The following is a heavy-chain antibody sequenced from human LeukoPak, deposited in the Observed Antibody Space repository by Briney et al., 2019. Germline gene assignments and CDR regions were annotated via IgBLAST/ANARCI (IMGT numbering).Heavy chain of an antibody. J-gene: IGHJ6*02. Sequence: SETLSLTCAVYGGSFSGYYWSWIRQPPGKGLEWIGEINHSGSINYNPSLKSRVTISVDTSKNQFSLKLSSVTAADTAVYYCARGGVVVAATPYYYYGMDVWGQGTTVTVSS. CDR1: GGSFSGYY. V-gene: IGHV4-34*01. CDR2: INHSGSI. CDR3: ARGGVVVAATPYYYYGMDV. D-gene: IGHD2-15*01.